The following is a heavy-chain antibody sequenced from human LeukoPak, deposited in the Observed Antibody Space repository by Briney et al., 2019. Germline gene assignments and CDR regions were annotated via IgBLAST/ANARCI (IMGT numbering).Heavy chain of an antibody. V-gene: IGHV4-4*07. D-gene: IGHD3-22*01. J-gene: IGHJ4*02. Sequence: SLTLSLTCTVSGRSITGYYWTWIRRPAGKGREWVRRVSDPGRAYHHPSLARRRTNSLDTFNNRISLTVTYVTAGGTPGYFFPRGTDMTPISGYYSFVYWGEGSLPSVSS. CDR1: GRSITGYY. CDR2: VSDPGRA. CDR3: PRGTDMTPISGYYSFVY.